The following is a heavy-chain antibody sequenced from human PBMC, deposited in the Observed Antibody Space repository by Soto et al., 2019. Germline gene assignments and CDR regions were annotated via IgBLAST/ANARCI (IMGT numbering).Heavy chain of an antibody. CDR1: GYTFTSYG. V-gene: IGHV1-18*04. D-gene: IGHD3-3*01. CDR2: ISAYNGNT. J-gene: IGHJ3*02. Sequence: ASVKVSCKASGYTFTSYGISWVRQAPGQGLEWMGWISAYNGNTNYAQKLQGRVTMTTDTSTSTAYMELRSLRSDDTAVYYCARDLVFGVVTDAFDIWGQGTMVTVSS. CDR3: ARDLVFGVVTDAFDI.